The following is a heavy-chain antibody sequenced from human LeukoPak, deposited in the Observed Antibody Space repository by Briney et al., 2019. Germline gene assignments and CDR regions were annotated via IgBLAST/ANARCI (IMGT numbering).Heavy chain of an antibody. Sequence: GASVKVSCKASGYTLTGYYMHWVRQAPGQGLEWMGWINPNSGGTNYAQKFQGRVTMTRDTSISTAYMELSRLRSDDTAVYYCARGGYSSRHNWFDPWGQGTLVTVSS. CDR3: ARGGYSSRHNWFDP. J-gene: IGHJ5*02. V-gene: IGHV1-2*02. D-gene: IGHD6-13*01. CDR1: GYTLTGYY. CDR2: INPNSGGT.